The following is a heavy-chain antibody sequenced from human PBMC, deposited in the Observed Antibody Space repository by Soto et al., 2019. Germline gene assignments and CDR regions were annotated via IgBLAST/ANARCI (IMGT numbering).Heavy chain of an antibody. CDR2: ISSSSSTI. J-gene: IGHJ6*02. V-gene: IGHV3-48*02. D-gene: IGHD3-3*01. CDR3: ARDNLIYDFWSGFDYYGMDV. CDR1: GFTFSSYS. Sequence: GGSLRLSCAASGFTFSSYSMNWLRQAPGKGLEWVSYISSSSSTIYYADSVKGRFTISRDNAKNSLYLQMNSLRDEDTAVYYCARDNLIYDFWSGFDYYGMDVWGQGTTVTVSS.